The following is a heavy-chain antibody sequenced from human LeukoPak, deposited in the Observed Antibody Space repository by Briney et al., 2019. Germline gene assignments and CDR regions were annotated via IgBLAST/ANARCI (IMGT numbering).Heavy chain of an antibody. D-gene: IGHD1-1*01. CDR2: LYSGGST. CDR3: AKAPPYKKYFDY. V-gene: IGHV3-53*01. J-gene: IGHJ4*02. CDR1: GFTVSSNY. Sequence: GGSLRLSCVASGFTVSSNYMSWVRQAPGKGLEWVSILYSGGSTYYADSVKGRLTISRDNSENTLYLQMNSLRAEDTAVYYCAKAPPYKKYFDYWGQGTLVTVSS.